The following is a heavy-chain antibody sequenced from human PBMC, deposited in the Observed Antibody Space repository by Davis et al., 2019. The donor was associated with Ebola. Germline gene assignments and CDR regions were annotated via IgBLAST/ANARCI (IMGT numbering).Heavy chain of an antibody. D-gene: IGHD6-13*01. V-gene: IGHV1-3*01. CDR3: GRAYSSSYGMDV. J-gene: IGHJ6*04. Sequence: ASVKVSCKASGYTFTSYAIHWVRQAPGQRLEWMGWINAGNGNTKYSQKFQGRVTITRDTSASTAYMELSSLRSEDTAVYYCGRAYSSSYGMDVWGKGTTVTVSS. CDR2: INAGNGNT. CDR1: GYTFTSYA.